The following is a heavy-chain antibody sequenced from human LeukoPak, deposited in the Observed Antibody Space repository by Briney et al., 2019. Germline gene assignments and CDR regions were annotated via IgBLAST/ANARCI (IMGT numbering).Heavy chain of an antibody. Sequence: GGTLRLSCAASGFTFSSYAMSWVRQAPGKGLEWVSAISPSGGTTYYADSVRGRFSISRDNSENTLYLQVNSLRAEDTALYYCAKDVGRGRIGPFDVWGPGTMVTVSS. D-gene: IGHD3/OR15-3a*01. J-gene: IGHJ3*01. CDR2: ISPSGGTT. CDR1: GFTFSSYA. V-gene: IGHV3-23*01. CDR3: AKDVGRGRIGPFDV.